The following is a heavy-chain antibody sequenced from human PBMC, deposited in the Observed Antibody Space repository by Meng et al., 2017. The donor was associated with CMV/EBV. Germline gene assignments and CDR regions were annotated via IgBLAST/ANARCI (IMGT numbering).Heavy chain of an antibody. V-gene: IGHV1-2*02. CDR3: AREEYCSSTSCSPQFGYYYYYGMDV. J-gene: IGHJ6*02. CDR1: GYTFTGYY. Sequence: ASVKVSCKASGYTFTGYYMQWVRQAPGQGLEWMGWINPKSGGTNYAQKFQGRVTMTRDTSISTAYMELSRLRSDDTAVYYCAREEYCSSTSCSPQFGYYYYYGMDVWGQGTTVTVSS. CDR2: INPKSGGT. D-gene: IGHD2-2*01.